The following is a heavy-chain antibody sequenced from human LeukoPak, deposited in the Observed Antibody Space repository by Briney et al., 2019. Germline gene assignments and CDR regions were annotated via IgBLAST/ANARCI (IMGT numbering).Heavy chain of an antibody. CDR2: IIPIFGTA. CDR3: ARGGANYYDSGGYYTLYY. V-gene: IGHV1-69*05. J-gene: IGHJ4*02. CDR1: GGTFSSYA. D-gene: IGHD3-22*01. Sequence: GASVKVSCKASGGTFSSYAISWVRQAPGQGLEWMGGIIPIFGTANYAQKFQGRVTITTDESTSTAYMELSSLRSEDTAVYYCARGGANYYDSGGYYTLYYWGQGTLVSVSS.